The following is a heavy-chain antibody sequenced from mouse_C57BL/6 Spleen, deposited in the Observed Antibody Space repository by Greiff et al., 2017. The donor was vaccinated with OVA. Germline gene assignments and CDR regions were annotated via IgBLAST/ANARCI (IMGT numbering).Heavy chain of an antibody. CDR1: GYTFTSYW. CDR3: ARGLLGAWFAY. CDR2: IDPSDSYT. V-gene: IGHV1-50*01. D-gene: IGHD2-10*01. J-gene: IGHJ3*01. Sequence: QVQLQQPGAELVKPGASVKLSCKASGYTFTSYWMQWVKQRPGQGLEWIGEIDPSDSYTNYNQKFKGKATLTVDTSSSTAYMQLSSLTSEDSAVYYCARGLLGAWFAYWGQGTLVTVSA.